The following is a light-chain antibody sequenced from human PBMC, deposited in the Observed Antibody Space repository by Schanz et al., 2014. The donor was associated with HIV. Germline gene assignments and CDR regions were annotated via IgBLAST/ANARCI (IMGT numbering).Light chain of an antibody. Sequence: QSALTQPASVSGSPGQSITISCAGTSSDFVSWYQQHPGTAPKLLIYGVTNRPSGVSSRFSGSKSGNTASLSISGLQAEDEADYYCCSYARSSPRVFGGGTKLTVL. J-gene: IGLJ3*02. CDR1: SSDF. CDR3: CSYARSSPRV. CDR2: GVT. V-gene: IGLV2-14*03.